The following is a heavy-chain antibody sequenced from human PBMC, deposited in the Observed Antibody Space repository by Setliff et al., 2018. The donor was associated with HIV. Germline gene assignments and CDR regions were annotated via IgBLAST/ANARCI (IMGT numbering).Heavy chain of an antibody. CDR1: GFTFSSHW. D-gene: IGHD3-9*01. CDR2: IRQDGSEK. Sequence: GGSLRLSCAASGFTFSSHWMSWIRQAPGKGLEWVASIRQDGSEKYFVDSVKGRFTISRDNAKDSMFRQMNSLRGEDTAVYYCATNFLYDILTGYFPYQFDQWGQGTLVTVSS. V-gene: IGHV3-7*01. J-gene: IGHJ4*02. CDR3: ATNFLYDILTGYFPYQFDQ.